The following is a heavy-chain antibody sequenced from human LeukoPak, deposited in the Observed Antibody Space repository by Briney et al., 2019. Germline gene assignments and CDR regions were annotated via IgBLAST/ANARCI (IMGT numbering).Heavy chain of an antibody. Sequence: ASVKVSCKASGYTFTSYYMHWVRQAPGQGLEWMGIINPSGGSTSYAQKFQGRVTLTRETSTSTVYMELRSLRSEDTAMYYCARAYSSATPLDYWGQGTLTTVSS. J-gene: IGHJ4*01. CDR1: GYTFTSYY. D-gene: IGHD3-22*01. CDR3: ARAYSSATPLDY. CDR2: INPSGGST. V-gene: IGHV1-46*01.